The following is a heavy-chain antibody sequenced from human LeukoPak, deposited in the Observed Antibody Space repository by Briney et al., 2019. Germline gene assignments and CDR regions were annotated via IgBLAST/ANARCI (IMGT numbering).Heavy chain of an antibody. D-gene: IGHD6-13*01. CDR2: ISSSSSYI. CDR1: GFTFSSYS. V-gene: IGHV3-21*01. J-gene: IGHJ6*02. CDR3: ARVSDSSSWYGYYYYGMDV. Sequence: GGSLRLSCAASGFTFSSYSMNWVRQAPGKGLEWVSSISSSSSYIYYADSVKGRFTISRDNAKNSLYLQMNSLRAEDTAVYYCARVSDSSSWYGYYYYGMDVWGQGTTVTVSS.